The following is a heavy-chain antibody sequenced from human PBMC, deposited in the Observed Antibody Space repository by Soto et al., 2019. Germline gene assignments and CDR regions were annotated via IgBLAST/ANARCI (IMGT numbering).Heavy chain of an antibody. D-gene: IGHD2-15*01. CDR1: GGSISSGNYY. CDR3: ARGGSGDIVVVAAIDY. J-gene: IGHJ4*02. Sequence: QVQLQESGPGLVKPSQTLSLTCTVSGGSISSGNYYWSWIRQHPGKGLEWIGYIFYSVSTYYNPSPQGQVTLSVATSKYQFSVKLSSVTAADTAVYYWARGGSGDIVVVAAIDYWGQGTLVTVSS. CDR2: IFYSVST. V-gene: IGHV4-31*01.